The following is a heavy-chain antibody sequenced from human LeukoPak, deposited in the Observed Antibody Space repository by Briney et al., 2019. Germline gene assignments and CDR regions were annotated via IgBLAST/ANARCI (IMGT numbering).Heavy chain of an antibody. D-gene: IGHD4-11*01. CDR1: GYTFTGYY. CDR3: ARNHEIYSNYDWFDP. V-gene: IGHV1-2*02. J-gene: IGHJ5*02. Sequence: ASVKVSCKASGYTFTGYYMHWVRQAPGQGLEWMGWINPNSGGTNYAQKFQGRVTMTRDTSISTAYMELSRLRSDDTAVYYCARNHEIYSNYDWFDPWGQGTLVTVSS. CDR2: INPNSGGT.